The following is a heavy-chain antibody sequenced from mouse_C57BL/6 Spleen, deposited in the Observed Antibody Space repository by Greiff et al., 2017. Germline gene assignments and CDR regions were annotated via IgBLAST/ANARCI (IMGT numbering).Heavy chain of an antibody. J-gene: IGHJ4*01. CDR3: TRKGDYGNYPHYARDY. CDR1: GYTFTDYE. D-gene: IGHD2-1*01. V-gene: IGHV1-15*01. CDR2: IDPETGGT. Sequence: QVQLKQSGAELVRPGASVTLSCKASGYTFTDYEMHWVKQTPVHGLEWIGAIDPETGGTAYNQKFKGKAILTADKSSSTAYMELRSLTSEDSAVYYCTRKGDYGNYPHYARDYWCQGTSVTVST.